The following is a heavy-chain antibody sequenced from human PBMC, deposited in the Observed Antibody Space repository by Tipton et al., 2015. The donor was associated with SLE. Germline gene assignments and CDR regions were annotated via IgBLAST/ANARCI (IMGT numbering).Heavy chain of an antibody. V-gene: IGHV5-51*03. Sequence: QLVQSGAEVKKPGESLKISCKGSGHSFINYWIGWVRQMPGKGLEWMGIIYPSDSDTRYSPSFQGQVTISADRSISTAYLQWSRLKASDTAMYYCATHDTALNRGQGTLVTVS. CDR1: GHSFINYW. D-gene: IGHD5-18*01. J-gene: IGHJ4*02. CDR2: IYPSDSDT. CDR3: ATHDTALN.